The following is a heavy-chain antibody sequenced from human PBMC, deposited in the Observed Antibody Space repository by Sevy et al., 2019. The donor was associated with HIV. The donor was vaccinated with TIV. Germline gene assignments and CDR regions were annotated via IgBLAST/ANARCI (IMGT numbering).Heavy chain of an antibody. D-gene: IGHD1-26*01. Sequence: GGSLRLSCAVFGFTFRTYAMHWVRQAPGEGLEWVAVISYDGSNKYYSDSVKGRFTISRDNSKNTLYLQMNSLRAEDTTVYYCARSLEGWDYSGSRGAFDIWGQGTMVTVSS. J-gene: IGHJ3*02. CDR1: GFTFRTYA. CDR3: ARSLEGWDYSGSRGAFDI. V-gene: IGHV3-30*04. CDR2: ISYDGSNK.